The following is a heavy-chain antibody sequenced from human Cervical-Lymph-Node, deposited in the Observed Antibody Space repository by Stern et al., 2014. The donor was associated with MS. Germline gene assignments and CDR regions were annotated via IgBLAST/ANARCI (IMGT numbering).Heavy chain of an antibody. V-gene: IGHV1-46*01. D-gene: IGHD3-3*01. CDR3: ARGQNDFWSNYSSGMDV. J-gene: IGHJ6*02. CDR1: GYIFTTSY. Sequence: QVQLVQSGAEVKKPGASVKVYCKASGYIFTTSYMHWVRQAPGQGLEWMGIINPSGGSTSYAQKFQGRVTMTRDTSTSTVYMQLSSLRSEDTAVYYCARGQNDFWSNYSSGMDVWGQGTTVTVSS. CDR2: INPSGGST.